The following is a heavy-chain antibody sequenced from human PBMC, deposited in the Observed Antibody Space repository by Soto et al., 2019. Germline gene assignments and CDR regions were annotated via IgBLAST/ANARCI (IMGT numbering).Heavy chain of an antibody. CDR1: GFTFSSYA. CDR3: AKGKFWRGSLVTPKSTTQYFDY. Sequence: GGSLRLSCAASGFTFSSYAMSWVRQAPGKGLEWVSAISGSGGSTYYADSVKGRFTISRDNSKNTLYLQMNSLRADDTAVYYCAKGKFWRGSLVTPKSTTQYFDYWGQRTLVTVSS. CDR2: ISGSGGST. J-gene: IGHJ4*02. V-gene: IGHV3-23*01. D-gene: IGHD3-3*01.